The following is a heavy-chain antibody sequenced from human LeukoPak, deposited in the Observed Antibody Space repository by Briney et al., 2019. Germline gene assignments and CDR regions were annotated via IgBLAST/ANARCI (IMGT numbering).Heavy chain of an antibody. D-gene: IGHD2-8*01. V-gene: IGHV4-34*01. CDR1: GGSFSGYY. CDR2: INHSGST. Sequence: SETLSLTCAVYGGSFSGYYWSWIRQPPGKGLEWIGEINHSGSTNYNPSLKSRVTISVDTSKNQFSLKLSSVTAADTAVYYCARTRIYARGAFDIWGQGIMVTVSS. CDR3: ARTRIYARGAFDI. J-gene: IGHJ3*02.